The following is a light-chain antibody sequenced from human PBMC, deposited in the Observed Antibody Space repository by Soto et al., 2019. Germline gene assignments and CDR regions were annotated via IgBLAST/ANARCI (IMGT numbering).Light chain of an antibody. CDR2: DAS. CDR3: QQYNNWPPTT. J-gene: IGKJ5*01. CDR1: QSVSSSY. V-gene: IGKV3D-15*01. Sequence: EIVLTQSPGTLSLSPGERATLSCRASQSVSSSYLAWYQQRPGQAPRLLIYDASNRATGVPARFSGSGSGTEFTLTITSLQSEDFAVYYCQQYNNWPPTTFGQGTRPEIK.